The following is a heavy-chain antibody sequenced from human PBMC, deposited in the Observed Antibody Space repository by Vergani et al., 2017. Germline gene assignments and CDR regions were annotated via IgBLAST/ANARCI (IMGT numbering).Heavy chain of an antibody. D-gene: IGHD6-19*01. CDR2: IFSNDEK. CDR3: ARSYSSGWYFNWFDP. CDR1: GFSLSTARMG. J-gene: IGHJ5*02. Sequence: QVTLKESGPVLVKPTETLTLTCTVSGFSLSTARMGVSWIRQPPGKALEWLAHIFSNDEKSYRTSLKSRLIISKDTSKSQVVLTMTNMDPVDTATYYCARSYSSGWYFNWFDPWGQGTLVTVSS. V-gene: IGHV2-26*01.